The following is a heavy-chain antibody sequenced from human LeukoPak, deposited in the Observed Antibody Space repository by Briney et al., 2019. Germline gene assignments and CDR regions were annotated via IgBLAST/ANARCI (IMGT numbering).Heavy chain of an antibody. CDR1: GYTFTSYD. CDR3: ARGDWRWLQSDY. V-gene: IGHV1-8*01. CDR2: MNPNSGNT. D-gene: IGHD5-24*01. J-gene: IGHJ4*02. Sequence: ASVKVSCKASGYTFTSYDINWVRQATGRGLEWMGWMNPNSGNTGYAQKFQGRVTMTRNTSISTAYTELSSLRSEDTAVYYCARGDWRWLQSDYWGQGTLVTVSS.